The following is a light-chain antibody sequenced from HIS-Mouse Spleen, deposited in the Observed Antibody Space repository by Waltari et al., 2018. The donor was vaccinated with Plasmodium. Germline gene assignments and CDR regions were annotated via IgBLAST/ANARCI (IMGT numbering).Light chain of an antibody. CDR1: TGAVTSGYY. Sequence: QTVVTQEPSLTVSPGGTVTLTCASRTGAVTSGYYTNWFQQKPGPAPKALIYSTSNKPSWTPARFSGSLLGGKAALTLSSVQPEEETEYYCLLYYGGAWVFGGGTKLTVL. CDR2: STS. CDR3: LLYYGGAWV. V-gene: IGLV7-43*01. J-gene: IGLJ3*02.